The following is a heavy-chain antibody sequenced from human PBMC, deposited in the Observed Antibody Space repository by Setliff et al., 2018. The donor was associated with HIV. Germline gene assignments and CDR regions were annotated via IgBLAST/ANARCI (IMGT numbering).Heavy chain of an antibody. Sequence: LRLSCAASGFTFSSYAMNWVRQAPGKGLEWVAVISYDGSNKYYADSMQGRFTVSRDNSENTLYLQMNSLRAEDTAVYYCARPFSVAGIAFAYYFDHWGQGTVVTVSS. D-gene: IGHD6-19*01. V-gene: IGHV3-30-3*01. CDR3: ARPFSVAGIAFAYYFDH. CDR1: GFTFSSYA. CDR2: ISYDGSNK. J-gene: IGHJ4*02.